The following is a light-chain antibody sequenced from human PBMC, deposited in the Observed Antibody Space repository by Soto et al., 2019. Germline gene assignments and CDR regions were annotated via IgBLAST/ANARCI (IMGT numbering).Light chain of an antibody. V-gene: IGKV3-20*01. CDR1: QNISNY. J-gene: IGKJ1*01. Sequence: MMFTQSAATLSLSPGKAATLSCTASQNISNYLIWYQLEPGQAPRLLIYDVSNRAAGIPDRFSGSGSGTDFTLTIRRLEPEAFAVYHCHQYAGSRTFGQGTKVDIK. CDR2: DVS. CDR3: HQYAGSRT.